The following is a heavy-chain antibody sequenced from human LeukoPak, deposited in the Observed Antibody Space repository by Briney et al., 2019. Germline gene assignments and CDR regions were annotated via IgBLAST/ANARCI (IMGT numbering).Heavy chain of an antibody. V-gene: IGHV3-20*04. Sequence: GGSLRLSCAASGFTFDDYGMSWVRQAPGKGLEWASGINWNGGSTGYADSVKGRFTISRDNAKNSLYLQMNSLRAEDTALYYCARSGGGSYGFHWFDPWGQGTLVTVSS. D-gene: IGHD1-26*01. CDR2: INWNGGST. CDR1: GFTFDDYG. J-gene: IGHJ5*02. CDR3: ARSGGGSYGFHWFDP.